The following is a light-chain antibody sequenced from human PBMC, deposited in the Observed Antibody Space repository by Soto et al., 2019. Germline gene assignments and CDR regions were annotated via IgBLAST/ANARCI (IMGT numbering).Light chain of an antibody. J-gene: IGKJ2*01. Sequence: DIQMTQSPSSLSASVGDRVTITCRASQSFTSFLNWYQQRPGKAPNLLIYAASNLQDGVPSRFSGSGSGTDFTLTISSLQPVDSATYYCQQSYSTPYTFGQGTKLEIK. CDR3: QQSYSTPYT. V-gene: IGKV1-39*01. CDR2: AAS. CDR1: QSFTSF.